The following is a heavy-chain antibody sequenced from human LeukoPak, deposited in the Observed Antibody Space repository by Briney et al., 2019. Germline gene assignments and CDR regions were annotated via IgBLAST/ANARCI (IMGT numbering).Heavy chain of an antibody. CDR1: EFTFSNYW. D-gene: IGHD3/OR15-3a*01. Sequence: GGSLRLSCAASEFTFSNYWMSWVRQAPGKGLEWVSVISGSGGSTYHADSVKGRFTISRDNSKNTLYLQMNSLRAEDTAVYYCAKGLNWNYDYDMDVWGQGTTVTVSS. CDR3: AKGLNWNYDYDMDV. J-gene: IGHJ6*02. CDR2: ISGSGGST. V-gene: IGHV3-23*01.